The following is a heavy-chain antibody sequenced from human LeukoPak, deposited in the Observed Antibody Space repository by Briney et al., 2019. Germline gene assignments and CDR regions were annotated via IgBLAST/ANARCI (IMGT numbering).Heavy chain of an antibody. CDR1: GGSLGTDY. CDR2: VHYTGST. Sequence: PSETLSLTCVVSGGSLGTDYWNWIRQSPGRGLEWIGFVHYTGSTNYNPSLKSRVTISADTSKNQFSLKLSSVTAADTAVYYCARAVYGTTRAFDIWGQGTMVTVSS. D-gene: IGHD1-1*01. CDR3: ARAVYGTTRAFDI. J-gene: IGHJ3*02. V-gene: IGHV4-59*08.